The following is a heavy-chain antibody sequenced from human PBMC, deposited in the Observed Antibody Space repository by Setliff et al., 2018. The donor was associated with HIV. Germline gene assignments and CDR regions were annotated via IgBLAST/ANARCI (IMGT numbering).Heavy chain of an antibody. V-gene: IGHV3-66*02. CDR3: ARVSRSPSGFHYYYYMDV. Sequence: GGSLRLSCAASGFSVSTNYMTWVRQAPGKGLEWVSVLYTGGSTYYADSGKDRFTISRDNSKNTLFLQMNSLRGEDTAVYYCARVSRSPSGFHYYYYMDVWGIGTTVTVS. CDR2: LYTGGST. CDR1: GFSVSTNY. D-gene: IGHD3-3*01. J-gene: IGHJ6*03.